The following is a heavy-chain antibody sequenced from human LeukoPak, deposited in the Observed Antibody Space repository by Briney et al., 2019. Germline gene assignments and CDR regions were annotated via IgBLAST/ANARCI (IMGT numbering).Heavy chain of an antibody. CDR2: ISAYNGNT. CDR1: GGTFSSYA. J-gene: IGHJ4*02. V-gene: IGHV1-18*01. Sequence: ASVKVSCKASGGTFSSYAISWVRQAPGQGLEWMGWISAYNGNTNYAQKLQGRVTMTTDTSTSTAYMELRSLRSDDTAIYYCARRLSGYYSTFDYWGQGTLVTVSS. CDR3: ARRLSGYYSTFDY. D-gene: IGHD3-22*01.